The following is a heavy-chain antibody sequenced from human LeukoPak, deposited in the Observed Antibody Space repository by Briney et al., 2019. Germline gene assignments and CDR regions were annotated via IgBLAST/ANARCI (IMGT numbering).Heavy chain of an antibody. CDR2: IKQDGSEK. V-gene: IGHV3-7*01. CDR3: ARAIYGGPFDY. CDR1: GFTFFNSW. Sequence: GGSLRLSCAGSGFTFFNSWMSWVRQTPGKGLECVANIKQDGSEKHYVDSVKGRFSISRDNAENSVYLQMHSLRVEDTAVYYCARAIYGGPFDYWGQGTLVTASS. J-gene: IGHJ4*02. D-gene: IGHD4-17*01.